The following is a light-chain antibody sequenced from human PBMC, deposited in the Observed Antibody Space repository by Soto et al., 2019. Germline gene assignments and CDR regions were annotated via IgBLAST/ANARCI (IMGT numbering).Light chain of an antibody. J-gene: IGKJ1*01. CDR2: DAS. Sequence: EIVLTQSPGTLSLSPGERATLSCRASQSLSSSQLAWYQQKPGQAPRLLIHDASSRATGISDRFTGSGSGTVFTITITTLEAEDAAVYYRQQYGSSPRTFGLGTKVEIK. V-gene: IGKV3-20*01. CDR3: QQYGSSPRT. CDR1: QSLSSSQ.